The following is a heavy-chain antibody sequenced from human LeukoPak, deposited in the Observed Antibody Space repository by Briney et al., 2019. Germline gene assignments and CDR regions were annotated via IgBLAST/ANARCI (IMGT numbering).Heavy chain of an antibody. Sequence: GGSLRLSCAASGFTLSTYAMSWVRQAPGKGLEWVSAISGSGDNTYYADSVKGRFTVSRDNSKNTLYVQMKSLRAEDTAVYYCAKDFVVVPGNVNYFDYWGQGTLVTVSS. CDR2: ISGSGDNT. D-gene: IGHD2-21*02. J-gene: IGHJ4*02. CDR1: GFTLSTYA. V-gene: IGHV3-23*01. CDR3: AKDFVVVPGNVNYFDY.